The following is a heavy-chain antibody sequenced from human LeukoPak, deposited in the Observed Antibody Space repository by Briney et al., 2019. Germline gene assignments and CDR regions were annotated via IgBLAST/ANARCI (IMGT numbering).Heavy chain of an antibody. CDR3: ASGGSGSYYNEPVDY. D-gene: IGHD3-10*01. CDR1: GGTFSSYA. V-gene: IGHV1-69*05. CDR2: IIPIFGAA. Sequence: SVKVSCKASGGTFSSYAISWVRQALGQGLEWMGRIIPIFGAANYAQKFQGRVTITTDESTSTAYMELSSLRSEDTAVYYCASGGSGSYYNEPVDYWGQGTLVTVSS. J-gene: IGHJ4*02.